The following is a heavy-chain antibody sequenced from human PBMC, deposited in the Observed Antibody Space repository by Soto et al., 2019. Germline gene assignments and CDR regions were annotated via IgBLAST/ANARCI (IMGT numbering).Heavy chain of an antibody. Sequence: ASVKVSCKASGYTFTGYYMHWVRQAPGQGLEWMGWINPNSGGTNYAQKFQGRVTMTRDTSISTAYMELSRLRSDDTAVYYCATSTIDTSTWKQYFYGMDVWGQGSTVTVSS. V-gene: IGHV1-2*02. CDR3: ATSTIDTSTWKQYFYGMDV. J-gene: IGHJ6*02. CDR1: GYTFTGYY. CDR2: INPNSGGT. D-gene: IGHD6-13*01.